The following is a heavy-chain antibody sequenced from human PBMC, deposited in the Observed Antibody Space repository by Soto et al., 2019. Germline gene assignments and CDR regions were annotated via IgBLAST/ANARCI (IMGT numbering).Heavy chain of an antibody. CDR1: GFTFTSSA. CDR2: IVVGSGNT. V-gene: IGHV1-58*01. Sequence: GASVKVSCKASGFTFTSSAVQWVRQARGQRLEWIGWIVVGSGNTNYAQKFQERVTITRDMSTSTAYMELSSLRSEDTAVYYCAADFPLVPAAMQYYYHYYSMDVWGQGTTVTVSS. J-gene: IGHJ6*02. CDR3: AADFPLVPAAMQYYYHYYSMDV. D-gene: IGHD2-2*01.